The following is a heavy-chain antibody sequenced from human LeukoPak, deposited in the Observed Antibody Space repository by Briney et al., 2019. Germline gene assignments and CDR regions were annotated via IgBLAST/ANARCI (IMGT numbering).Heavy chain of an antibody. V-gene: IGHV1-69*13. CDR3: ARDRRVVVVPAAIAGPFDY. CDR2: IIPIFGTA. CDR1: GYTFTGYY. Sequence: SVKVSCKASGYTFTGYYMHWVRQAPGQGLEWMGGIIPIFGTANYAQKFQGRVTITADESTSTAYMELSSLRSEDTAVYYCARDRRVVVVPAAIAGPFDYWGQGTLVTVSS. D-gene: IGHD2-2*02. J-gene: IGHJ4*02.